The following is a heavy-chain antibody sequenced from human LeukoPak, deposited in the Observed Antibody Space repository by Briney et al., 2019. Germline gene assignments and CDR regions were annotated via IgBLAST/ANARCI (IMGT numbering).Heavy chain of an antibody. V-gene: IGHV3-74*01. Sequence: PGGSLRLSCAASGFTLSNYWMHWVRQAPGKGLVWVSRIKSDGSWTNYADSVKGRFTISRDNAKRTLYLQMYSLRAEDTAVYYCVRDGDGYNFDYWGQGTLVTVSS. CDR2: IKSDGSWT. CDR3: VRDGDGYNFDY. J-gene: IGHJ4*02. CDR1: GFTLSNYW. D-gene: IGHD5-24*01.